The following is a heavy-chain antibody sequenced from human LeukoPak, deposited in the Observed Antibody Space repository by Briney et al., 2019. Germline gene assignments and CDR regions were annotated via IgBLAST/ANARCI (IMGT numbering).Heavy chain of an antibody. J-gene: IGHJ3*02. CDR1: GFTFSTYA. Sequence: HPGGSLRLSCSASGFTFSTYAMHWVRQAPGKGLECVSSITTNGGITYYADSVKGRFTISRDNSKNTLYLQMSSLRPEDTAIYYCVKDPYGAVDIWGQGTVVTVSS. V-gene: IGHV3-64D*09. CDR2: ITTNGGIT. D-gene: IGHD3-16*01. CDR3: VKDPYGAVDI.